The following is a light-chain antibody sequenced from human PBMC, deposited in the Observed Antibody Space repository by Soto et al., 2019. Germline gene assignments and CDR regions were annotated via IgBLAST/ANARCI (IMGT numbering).Light chain of an antibody. J-gene: IGKJ2*01. CDR3: QQYYSHPPN. CDR1: QGISSY. Sequence: AIRMTQSPSSFSASTGDRVTITCRASQGISSYLAWYQQKPGKAPKLLIYAASTLQSGVPSRFSGSGSGTDFTLTISCLQSEDFATYYCQQYYSHPPNFGQGTKLEIK. CDR2: AAS. V-gene: IGKV1-8*01.